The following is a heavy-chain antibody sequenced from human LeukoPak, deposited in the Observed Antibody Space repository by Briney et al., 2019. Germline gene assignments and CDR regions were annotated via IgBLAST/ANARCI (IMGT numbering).Heavy chain of an antibody. V-gene: IGHV3-9*01. Sequence: GRSLRLSCAASGFTFDDYAMHWVRQAPGKGLEWVSGISWNSGSIGYADSVKGRFTISRDNAKNTLFLLMNSLRVEDTSIYYCARAGTAARLGMAYDSWGQGTLVTVSS. CDR2: ISWNSGSI. CDR3: ARAGTAARLGMAYDS. CDR1: GFTFDDYA. J-gene: IGHJ5*02. D-gene: IGHD6-6*01.